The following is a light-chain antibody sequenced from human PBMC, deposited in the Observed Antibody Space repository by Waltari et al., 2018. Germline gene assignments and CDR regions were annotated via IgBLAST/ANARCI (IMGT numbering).Light chain of an antibody. J-gene: IGLJ3*02. CDR3: SSSTTNFTLV. CDR1: NNDIVGYDF. V-gene: IGLV2-14*01. CDR2: EVS. Sequence: QSALTQPASVSGSPGQSITFSCTGPNNDIVGYDFVPWYQHHPGKAPKLVIFEVSNRPSGVSSRFSGSKSGSTASLTISGLQAEDEADYHCSSSTTNFTLVFGGGTTLSVL.